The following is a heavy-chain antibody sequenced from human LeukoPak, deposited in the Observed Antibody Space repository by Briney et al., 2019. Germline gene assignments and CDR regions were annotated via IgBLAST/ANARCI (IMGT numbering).Heavy chain of an antibody. V-gene: IGHV4-59*01. CDR2: IYYSGIT. J-gene: IGHJ5*02. CDR3: ARDRHGSGSAHSFDP. D-gene: IGHD3-10*01. Sequence: SETLSLTCTVSVGSLISYYWSWIRQPPGKGLEWIAYIYYSGITNYNPSLKSRATISVDTSKNEFYLKLSSVTAADTAVYYCARDRHGSGSAHSFDPWGQGTLVTVSS. CDR1: VGSLISYY.